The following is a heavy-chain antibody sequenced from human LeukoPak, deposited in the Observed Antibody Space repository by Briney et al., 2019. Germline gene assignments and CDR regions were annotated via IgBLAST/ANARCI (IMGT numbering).Heavy chain of an antibody. V-gene: IGHV3-48*01. CDR3: ARAKRNGFDI. J-gene: IGHJ3*02. CDR2: IRSSSSTI. Sequence: PGGSLRLSCAASGFTFSSYNMNWVRQAPGKGLEWVSYIRSSSSTIYYADSVKGRFTISRDNAKNSLYLQMSSLRAEDTAVYYCARAKRNGFDIWGQGTMVTVSS. CDR1: GFTFSSYN.